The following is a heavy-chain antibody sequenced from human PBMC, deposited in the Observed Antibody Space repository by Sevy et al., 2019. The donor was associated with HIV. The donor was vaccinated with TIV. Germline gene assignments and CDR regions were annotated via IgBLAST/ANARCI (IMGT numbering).Heavy chain of an antibody. V-gene: IGHV3-30-3*01. D-gene: IGHD3-10*01. CDR1: GFTFSSYA. J-gene: IGHJ4*02. CDR3: ARDRYYGSGSYYTFDY. CDR2: ISYDGSNK. Sequence: GGSLRLSCAASGFTFSSYAMHWVRQAPGKGLEWVAVISYDGSNKYYADSVKGRFTISRDNSKNTLYLQMNSLRAEDTAVYYCARDRYYGSGSYYTFDYWGQGTLVTASS.